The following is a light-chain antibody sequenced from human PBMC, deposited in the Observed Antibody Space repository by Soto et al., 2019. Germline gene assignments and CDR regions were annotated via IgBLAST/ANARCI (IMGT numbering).Light chain of an antibody. V-gene: IGKV3-20*01. CDR1: QSVSSN. J-gene: IGKJ1*01. CDR2: GAS. CDR3: QQYGSAPPAT. Sequence: EIVMTQSPATLSVSPGERATLSCRASQSVSSNLAWYQQKPGQAPRLLIYGASSRATGIPGRFSGSGSGTDFTLTISRLEPEEFAVYYCQQYGSAPPATVGQGNKVDIK.